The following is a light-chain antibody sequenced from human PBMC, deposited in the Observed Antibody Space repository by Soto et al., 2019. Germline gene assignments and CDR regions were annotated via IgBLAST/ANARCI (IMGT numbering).Light chain of an antibody. CDR1: QSITNS. V-gene: IGKV3-11*01. Sequence: EIVLTQSPATLSLSPGERATLSCRASQSITNSLAWYQQKPGQAPRLLIYDASNRATGIPARFSGSGSGTDFTLNISSLESEDFAVYYCQQRSNWLTFGGGTKVEIK. CDR3: QQRSNWLT. J-gene: IGKJ4*01. CDR2: DAS.